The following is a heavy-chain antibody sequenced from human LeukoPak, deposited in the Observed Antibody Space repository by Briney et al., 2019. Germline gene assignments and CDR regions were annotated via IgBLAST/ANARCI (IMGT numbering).Heavy chain of an antibody. CDR3: ARDPSIYDSGGYYQYYGMDV. D-gene: IGHD3-22*01. CDR2: IRDRGDRQ. CDR1: GFTFSSYA. Sequence: GGSLRLSCAASGFTFSSYAMTWVRQAPGKGLEWVSAIRDRGDRQYYADSVKGRFTISRDNSKNTLYLQMNSLRAEDTALYYCARDPSIYDSGGYYQYYGMDVWGQGTTVTVSS. V-gene: IGHV3-23*01. J-gene: IGHJ6*02.